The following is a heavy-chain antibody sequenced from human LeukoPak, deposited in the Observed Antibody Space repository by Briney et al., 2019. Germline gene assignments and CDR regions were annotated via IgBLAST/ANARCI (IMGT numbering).Heavy chain of an antibody. J-gene: IGHJ6*02. CDR3: ARDQERFYQLPSYYYYYGMDV. Sequence: GGSLRLSCAASGFTVSSNYMSWVRQAPGKGLEWVSVIYSGGSTYYADSVKSRFTISRDNSKNTLYLQMNSLRAEDTAVYYCARDQERFYQLPSYYYYYGMDVWGQGTTVTVSS. CDR1: GFTVSSNY. D-gene: IGHD2-2*01. CDR2: IYSGGST. V-gene: IGHV3-66*01.